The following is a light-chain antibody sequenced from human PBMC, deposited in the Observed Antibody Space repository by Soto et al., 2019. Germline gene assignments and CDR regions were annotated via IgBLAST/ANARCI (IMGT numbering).Light chain of an antibody. CDR2: TAS. CDR1: QGINSY. J-gene: IGKJ4*01. Sequence: QLSRGPSFISASWGDRVRDTGRASQGINSYLAWYQQKPGKAPKLLVYTASTLQSGVPSRFSGSGSGTEFTLTITSLQPEDFAAYYCQQLYSYPLTFGGGTKVDIK. CDR3: QQLYSYPLT. V-gene: IGKV1-9*01.